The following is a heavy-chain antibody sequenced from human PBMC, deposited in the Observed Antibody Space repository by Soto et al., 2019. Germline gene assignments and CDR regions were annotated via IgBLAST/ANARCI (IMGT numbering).Heavy chain of an antibody. D-gene: IGHD6-19*01. CDR2: ISYDGGNQ. CDR3: ARDRSSTYYYYGMDL. J-gene: IGHJ6*02. Sequence: PGGSLRLSCAASGFSFSRHGMHWVRQAPGKGLEWVAVISYDGGNQDYADSVKGRFSISRDNSKNTVYLQMNSLRVEDSAVYYCARDRSSTYYYYGMDLWGQGTTVTVSS. CDR1: GFSFSRHG. V-gene: IGHV3-30-3*01.